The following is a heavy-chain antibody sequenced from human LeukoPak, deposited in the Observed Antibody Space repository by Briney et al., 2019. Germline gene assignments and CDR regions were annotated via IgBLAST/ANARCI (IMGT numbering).Heavy chain of an antibody. D-gene: IGHD3-16*01. V-gene: IGHV3-7*01. CDR3: APYTHWVAGDV. Sequence: GGSLRLSCAASGFTFSDSWMSWVRQAPGKGLEWVANMSQDGSAKGYVDSVKGRFTISRDNARNSLYLQMSSLRPEDTAVYYCAPYTHWVAGDVWGQGTTVTVSS. CDR2: MSQDGSAK. J-gene: IGHJ6*02. CDR1: GFTFSDSW.